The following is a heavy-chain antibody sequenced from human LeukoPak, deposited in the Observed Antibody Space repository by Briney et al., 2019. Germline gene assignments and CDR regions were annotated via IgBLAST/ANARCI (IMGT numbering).Heavy chain of an antibody. Sequence: GGSLRLSCAASGFTFSSYALSWVRQTPGKGLEWVSAITASGGNSYYTDSVKGRFTISRDISKSTLYLQLNSLRAEDTAVHYCAKARRYTSDLDYWGQGTLVTVSS. CDR3: AKARRYTSDLDY. V-gene: IGHV3-23*01. CDR1: GFTFSSYA. CDR2: ITASGGNS. J-gene: IGHJ4*02. D-gene: IGHD6-19*01.